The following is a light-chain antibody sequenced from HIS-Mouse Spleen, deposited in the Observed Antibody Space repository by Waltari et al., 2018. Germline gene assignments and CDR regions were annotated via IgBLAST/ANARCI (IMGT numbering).Light chain of an antibody. CDR2: GKN. Sequence: SSELTQDPAVSVALGQTVRITCQGDSLRSYYASWYQQKPGQAPVLVIYGKNNRPSGIPDRFSGSSSGNTASLTITGAQAEDEADYYCNSRDSSGNHLVFGGGTKPTVL. CDR1: SLRSYY. J-gene: IGLJ3*02. V-gene: IGLV3-19*01. CDR3: NSRDSSGNHLV.